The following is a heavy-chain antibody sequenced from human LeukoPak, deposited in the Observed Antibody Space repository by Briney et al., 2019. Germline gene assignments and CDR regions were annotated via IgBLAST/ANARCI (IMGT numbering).Heavy chain of an antibody. CDR3: ARDGLHYYDSSGYYQLDY. J-gene: IGHJ4*02. V-gene: IGHV7-4-1*02. CDR2: INTNTGNP. D-gene: IGHD3-22*01. CDR1: GYTFTSY. Sequence: GDSVKISCKASGYTFTSYVNWVRQAPGQGLEWMGWINTNTGNPTYAQGLTGRLVFSLDTSVSTAYLQISSLKAEDTAVYYCARDGLHYYDSSGYYQLDYWGQGTLVTVSS.